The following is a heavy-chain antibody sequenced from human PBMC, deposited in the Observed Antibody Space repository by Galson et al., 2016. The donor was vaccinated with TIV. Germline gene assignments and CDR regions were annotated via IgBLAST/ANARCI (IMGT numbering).Heavy chain of an antibody. CDR1: GYTFSSYD. D-gene: IGHD1-1*01. CDR2: MNPSNGNT. V-gene: IGHV1-8*01. CDR3: ERGRFWRGTWNALGGDD. Sequence: SCKASGYTFSSYDINWVRQATGQGLEWVGWMNPSNGNTGLAQNFQGRVTMTRDTSMNTAYMQLNSLGSEDTAVYYCERGRFWRGTWNALGGDDWGQGTLVSVSS. J-gene: IGHJ4*02.